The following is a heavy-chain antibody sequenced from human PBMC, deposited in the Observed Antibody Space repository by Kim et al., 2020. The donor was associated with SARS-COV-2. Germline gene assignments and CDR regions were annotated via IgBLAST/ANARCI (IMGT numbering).Heavy chain of an antibody. CDR3: ASPPPDCSGGSCYLD. V-gene: IGHV1-3*01. CDR2: INAGNGNT. Sequence: ASVNVSCKASGYTFTSYAMHWVRQAPGQRLEWMGWINAGNGNTKYSQKFQGRVTISRDTSASTAYMEMSSLRSEDTAVYYCASPPPDCSGGSCYLDWGQGTLVTVSS. CDR1: GYTFTSYA. J-gene: IGHJ4*02. D-gene: IGHD2-15*01.